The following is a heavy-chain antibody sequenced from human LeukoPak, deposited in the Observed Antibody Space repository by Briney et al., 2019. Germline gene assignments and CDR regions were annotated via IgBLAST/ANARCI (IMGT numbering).Heavy chain of an antibody. CDR1: GGSFSGYY. D-gene: IGHD3-22*01. Sequence: PSETLSLTCAVYGGSFSGYYWSWTRQPPGKGLEWIGEINHSGSTNYNPSLKSRVTISVDTSKNQFSLKLSSVTAADTAVYYCARGAREGYYYDSSGFDYWGQGTLVTVSS. V-gene: IGHV4-34*01. CDR2: INHSGST. CDR3: ARGAREGYYYDSSGFDY. J-gene: IGHJ4*02.